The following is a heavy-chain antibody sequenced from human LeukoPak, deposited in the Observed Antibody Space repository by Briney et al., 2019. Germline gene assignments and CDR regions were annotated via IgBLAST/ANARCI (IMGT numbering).Heavy chain of an antibody. Sequence: SETLSLTCTVSGGSISSSSYYWGWIRQPPGKGLEWIGSIYYSGSTYYNPSLKSRVTMSVDTSKNQFSLKLSSVTAADTAVYYCASLYSGYALGDYWGQGTLVTVSS. J-gene: IGHJ4*02. CDR1: GGSISSSSYY. CDR2: IYYSGST. V-gene: IGHV4-39*01. D-gene: IGHD5-12*01. CDR3: ASLYSGYALGDY.